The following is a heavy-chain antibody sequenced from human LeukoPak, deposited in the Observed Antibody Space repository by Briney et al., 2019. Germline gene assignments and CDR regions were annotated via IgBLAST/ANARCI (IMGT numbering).Heavy chain of an antibody. V-gene: IGHV3-53*01. CDR3: AKCILTGYYKGYMDV. J-gene: IGHJ6*03. Sequence: PGGSLRLSCAASGFTVSSNYMSWVRQAPGKGLEWVSIIYSGGSTFYADSVKGRFTISRDNAKNSLYLQMNSLRPEDTAVYYCAKCILTGYYKGYMDVWGKGTTVTISS. CDR2: IYSGGST. D-gene: IGHD3-9*01. CDR1: GFTVSSNY.